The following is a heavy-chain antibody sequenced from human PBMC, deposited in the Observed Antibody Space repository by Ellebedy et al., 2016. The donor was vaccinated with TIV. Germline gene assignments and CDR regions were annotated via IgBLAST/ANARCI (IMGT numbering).Heavy chain of an antibody. CDR1: EHTSPSDW. CDR2: VFIGDSDT. Sequence: PGGSLRLSCKGSEHTSPSDWIGWVRQMPGKGLEWMGLVFIGDSDTRYSPSFRGQVTISADKSIYTAYLQWSSLKAPDTAMYYCARHSWDGARYGDFDIWGQGTMVTVSS. D-gene: IGHD4-17*01. V-gene: IGHV5-51*01. J-gene: IGHJ3*02. CDR3: ARHSWDGARYGDFDI.